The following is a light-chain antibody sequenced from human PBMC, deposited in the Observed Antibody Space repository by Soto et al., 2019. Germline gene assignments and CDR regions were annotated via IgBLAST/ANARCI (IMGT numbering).Light chain of an antibody. CDR1: QSVSIN. CDR3: QQYSDWPLT. CDR2: GAS. J-gene: IGKJ5*01. Sequence: EIEMTQSPATLSLAPGEIATLFFSASQSVSINLAWYQQNPGQAPRLLIYGASTRATGVPARFSGSGSGTEFTLSINSLQSEDFALYYCQQYSDWPLTFGQGTRLEIK. V-gene: IGKV3-15*01.